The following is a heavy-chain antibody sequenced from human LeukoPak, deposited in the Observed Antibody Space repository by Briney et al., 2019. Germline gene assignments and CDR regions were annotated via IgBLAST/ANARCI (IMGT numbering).Heavy chain of an antibody. CDR1: GYTFTGYY. V-gene: IGHV1-2*02. CDR3: ARGSQIGNYDITGGFDY. D-gene: IGHD3-16*01. Sequence: ASVKVSCKASGYTFTGYYMHWVRQAPGQGLEWMGWINPNSGGTNYAQKFQGRVTMTRDTSTSTVYMELSSLRSEDTAVYYCARGSQIGNYDITGGFDYWGQGTLVTVSS. CDR2: INPNSGGT. J-gene: IGHJ4*02.